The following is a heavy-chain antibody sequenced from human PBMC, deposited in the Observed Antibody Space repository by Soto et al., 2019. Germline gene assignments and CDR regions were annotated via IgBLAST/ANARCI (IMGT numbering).Heavy chain of an antibody. J-gene: IGHJ6*02. V-gene: IGHV1-69*13. D-gene: IGHD3-10*01. Sequence: SVKVSCKASVGTFSSYAISWVRQTPGQGLEWMGGIIPIFGTANYAQKFQGRVTITADESTSTAYMELSSLRSEDTAVYYCAREGDYYGSGSYYRSRQYYYYGMDVWGQGTTVTVPS. CDR2: IIPIFGTA. CDR3: AREGDYYGSGSYYRSRQYYYYGMDV. CDR1: VGTFSSYA.